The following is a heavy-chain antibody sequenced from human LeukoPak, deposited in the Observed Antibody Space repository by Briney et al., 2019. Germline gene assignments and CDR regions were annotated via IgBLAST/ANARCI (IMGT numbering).Heavy chain of an antibody. CDR3: AREAVRATGSPYFFDS. CDR1: GESLSDYY. V-gene: IGHV4-34*01. D-gene: IGHD3-9*01. CDR2: IEHAGRS. Sequence: SETLSLTCAVYGESLSDYYWSWIRQTPGKGLEWIGEIEHAGRSNYSPSFKRRVVMSVDTSKNQFSLKVNSVTAAETGVYYCAREAVRATGSPYFFDSWGHGTLVTVSS. J-gene: IGHJ4*01.